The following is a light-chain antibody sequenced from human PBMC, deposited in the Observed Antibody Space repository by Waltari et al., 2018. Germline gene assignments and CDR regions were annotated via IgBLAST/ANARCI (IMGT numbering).Light chain of an antibody. CDR2: EVS. V-gene: IGLV2-23*02. J-gene: IGLJ3*02. CDR1: SSDGGSYNF. Sequence: QSALTQPASVSGSPGQSITIPCTGTSSDGGSYNFVSWYQQRPGKAPKLKIYEVSKRPSGVSNRFSGSKSGNTASLTISGLQAEDEADYYCCSYAGSSWVFGGGTKLTVL. CDR3: CSYAGSSWV.